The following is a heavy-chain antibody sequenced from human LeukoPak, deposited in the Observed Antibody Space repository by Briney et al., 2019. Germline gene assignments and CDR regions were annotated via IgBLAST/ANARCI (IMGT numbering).Heavy chain of an antibody. CDR1: GGSISSSSYY. D-gene: IGHD3-10*01. Sequence: SETLSLTCTVSGGSISSSSYYWGWIRQPPGKGLEWIGSIYYSGSTYYNPSLKSRVTISVDTSKNQFSLKLSSVTAADTAVYYCARGRPIESILLWFGEFPHDAFDIWGQGTMVTVSS. CDR2: IYYSGST. CDR3: ARGRPIESILLWFGEFPHDAFDI. V-gene: IGHV4-39*07. J-gene: IGHJ3*02.